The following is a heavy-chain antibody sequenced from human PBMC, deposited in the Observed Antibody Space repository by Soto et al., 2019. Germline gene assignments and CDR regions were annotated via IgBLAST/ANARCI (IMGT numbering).Heavy chain of an antibody. CDR2: VRNKANSYST. Sequence: EVQLVESGGGLVQPGGSLRPSCAASGFTFSDHYMDWVRQAPGKGLEWVGRVRNKANSYSTQYAASVKGRFTVSRDDSENSVFLQMNSLKSDDTAVYYCVRVHLGAPTRYFDYWGQGTLVTVSS. J-gene: IGHJ4*02. CDR1: GFTFSDHY. V-gene: IGHV3-72*01. CDR3: VRVHLGAPTRYFDY.